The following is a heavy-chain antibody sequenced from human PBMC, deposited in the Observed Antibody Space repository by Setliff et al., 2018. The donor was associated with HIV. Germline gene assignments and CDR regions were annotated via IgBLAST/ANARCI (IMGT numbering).Heavy chain of an antibody. CDR1: GYTFTTYA. V-gene: IGHV7-4-1*02. CDR3: ARESPMIVVASTTFDY. J-gene: IGHJ4*03. D-gene: IGHD3-22*01. CDR2: INTNTGNP. Sequence: ASVKVSCKASGYTFTTYAINWVRQAPGQGLEWMGWINTNTGNPTYAQGFTGRFVFSLDTSVTTAYLQISSLKADDTAVYYCARESPMIVVASTTFDYWVPETLLVTVSS.